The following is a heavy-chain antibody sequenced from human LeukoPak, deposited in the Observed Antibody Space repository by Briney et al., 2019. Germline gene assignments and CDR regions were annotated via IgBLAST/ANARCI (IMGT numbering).Heavy chain of an antibody. CDR3: ARDATGYRAFDY. D-gene: IGHD6-13*01. CDR1: GFTFSSYG. Sequence: GRSLRLSCAASGFTFSSYGMHWVRQAPGKGLEWVAVIWYDGSNKYYADSVKGRFTISRDNSKNTLYLQMNSLRVEDTAVYYCARDATGYRAFDYWGQGTLVTVSS. CDR2: IWYDGSNK. V-gene: IGHV3-33*01. J-gene: IGHJ4*02.